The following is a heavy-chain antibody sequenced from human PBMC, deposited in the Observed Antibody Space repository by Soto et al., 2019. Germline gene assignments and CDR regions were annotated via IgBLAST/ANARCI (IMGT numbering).Heavy chain of an antibody. Sequence: EVQLVESGGGLVQPGGSLRLSCAVSGFKFSSFWMHWVRQAPGEGLVWVSRINTDGSSTSYADSVKGRFTISRDNAKNTLYLQMNSLRVEDTAMYYCAKRGVDTFGLSYWGQGTLLTVSS. CDR3: AKRGVDTFGLSY. D-gene: IGHD3-10*01. V-gene: IGHV3-74*01. CDR2: INTDGSST. J-gene: IGHJ4*02. CDR1: GFKFSSFW.